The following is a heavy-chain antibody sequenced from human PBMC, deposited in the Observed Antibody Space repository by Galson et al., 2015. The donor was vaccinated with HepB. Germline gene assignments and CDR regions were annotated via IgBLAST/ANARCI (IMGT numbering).Heavy chain of an antibody. D-gene: IGHD4-11*01. V-gene: IGHV3-21*01. J-gene: IGHJ6*03. CDR2: ISSSSSYI. CDR3: ARDGGLQRGYYYMDV. CDR1: GFTFSSYS. Sequence: SLRLSCAASGFTFSSYSMNWVRQAPGKGLEWVSSISSSSSYIYYADSVKGRFTISRDNAKNSLYLQMNSLRAEDTAVYYCARDGGLQRGYYYMDVWGKGTTVTVSS.